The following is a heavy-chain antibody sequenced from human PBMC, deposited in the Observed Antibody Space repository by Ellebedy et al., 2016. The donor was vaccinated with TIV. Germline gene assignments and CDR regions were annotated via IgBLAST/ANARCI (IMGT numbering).Heavy chain of an antibody. D-gene: IGHD6-13*01. CDR1: GYTFTGYY. Sequence: ASVKVSCKASGYTFTGYYMHWVRQAPGQGLEWMGWINPTSGGTNYAQTLQGRVTMTRDTSISTAYMELSDLMSEDTAIYYCARSYSSNWYHIDYWGQGTLVTVS. V-gene: IGHV1-2*02. J-gene: IGHJ4*02. CDR3: ARSYSSNWYHIDY. CDR2: INPTSGGT.